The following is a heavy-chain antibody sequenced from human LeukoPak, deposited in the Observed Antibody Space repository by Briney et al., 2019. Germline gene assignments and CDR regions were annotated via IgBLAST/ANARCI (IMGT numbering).Heavy chain of an antibody. J-gene: IGHJ5*02. V-gene: IGHV1-8*01. Sequence: WASVKVSCKASGYTFTSYDINWVRQATGQGLEWMGWMNPNSGNTGYAQKFQGRVTMTRNTSISTAYMELSSLRSEDTAVYYCARGAAVVTMISPPGGNWFDPWGQGTPVTVSS. CDR2: MNPNSGNT. D-gene: IGHD3-22*01. CDR1: GYTFTSYD. CDR3: ARGAAVVTMISPPGGNWFDP.